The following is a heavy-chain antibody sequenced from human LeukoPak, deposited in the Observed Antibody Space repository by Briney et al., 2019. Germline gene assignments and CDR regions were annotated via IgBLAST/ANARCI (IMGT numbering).Heavy chain of an antibody. CDR2: MNPNSGNT. D-gene: IGHD3-10*01. Sequence: ASVTVSCKASGYTFTSYDINWVRQATGQGLEWMGWMNPNSGNTGYAQKFQGRVTMTRNTSISTAYMELSSLRSEDTAVYYCARAPTRITMVRGVGGYWGQGTLVTVSS. CDR3: ARAPTRITMVRGVGGY. CDR1: GYTFTSYD. J-gene: IGHJ4*02. V-gene: IGHV1-8*01.